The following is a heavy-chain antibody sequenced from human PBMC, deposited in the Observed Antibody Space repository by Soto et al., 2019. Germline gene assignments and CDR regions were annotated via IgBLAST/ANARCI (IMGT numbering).Heavy chain of an antibody. Sequence: SVKVSCKASGGTFSSYAISWVRQAPGQGLEWMGGIIPIFGTANYAQKFQGRVTITADKSTSTAYMELSSLRSEDTAVYYCARGPHHRSGYLCWGQGTLVTVSS. CDR2: IIPIFGTA. D-gene: IGHD3-22*01. J-gene: IGHJ4*02. CDR1: GGTFSSYA. V-gene: IGHV1-69*06. CDR3: ARGPHHRSGYLC.